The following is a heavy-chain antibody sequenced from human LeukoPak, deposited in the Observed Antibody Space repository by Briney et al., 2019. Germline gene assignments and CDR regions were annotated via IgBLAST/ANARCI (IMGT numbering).Heavy chain of an antibody. CDR3: ARESYYYDTSAPVY. V-gene: IGHV3-23*01. D-gene: IGHD3-22*01. Sequence: PGGSLRLSCAASGFTFRSTVMTWVRQAPGKGLEWVSPISPDGKYIYYADSLRGRFTMSRDNSKNTLYLQMNSLRAEDTAVYYCARESYYYDTSAPVYWGQGTLVTVSS. CDR2: ISPDGKYI. J-gene: IGHJ4*02. CDR1: GFTFRSTV.